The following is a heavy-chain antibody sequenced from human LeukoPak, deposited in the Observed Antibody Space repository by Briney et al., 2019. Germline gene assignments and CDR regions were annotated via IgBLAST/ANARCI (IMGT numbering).Heavy chain of an antibody. J-gene: IGHJ4*02. Sequence: GGSLRLSCAASGFTFNSYATSWVRQAPGRGLESVSGVSGSGGTTEYADSVKGRFTIPRDNSRNTLYLQMDSLRADDTAIYYCANRGNTLTTLDYWGQGTLVTVSS. V-gene: IGHV3-23*01. CDR2: VSGSGGTT. D-gene: IGHD4-11*01. CDR1: GFTFNSYA. CDR3: ANRGNTLTTLDY.